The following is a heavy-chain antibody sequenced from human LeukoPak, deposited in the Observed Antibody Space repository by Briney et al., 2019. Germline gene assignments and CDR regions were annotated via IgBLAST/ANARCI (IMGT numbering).Heavy chain of an antibody. CDR3: ATYYDSSGPTFDY. V-gene: IGHV4-31*03. J-gene: IGHJ4*02. CDR2: IFYSGST. D-gene: IGHD3-22*01. CDR1: GGSISSGGYY. Sequence: SETLSLTCTVSGGSISSGGYYWSWIRQHPGKGLEWIGYIFYSGSTYYNPSLKSRVTISVDTSNNQFSLKLSSMTAADTAVYYCATYYDSSGPTFDYWGQGILVTVSS.